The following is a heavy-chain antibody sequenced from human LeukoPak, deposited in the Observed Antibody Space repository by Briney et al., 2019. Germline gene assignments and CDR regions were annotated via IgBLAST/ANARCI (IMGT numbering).Heavy chain of an antibody. CDR3: VRGDSRDY. CDR2: IGRSSRDM. CDR1: GFTFSSST. V-gene: IGHV3-21*01. Sequence: GGSLRLSCAASGFTFSSSTMDWVRQAPGKGLEWVSSIGRSSRDMYYADSVRGRFTISRDNGKNSLFLQMNSLRAEDTSVYYCVRGDSRDYWGQGTLVTVSS. D-gene: IGHD6-13*01. J-gene: IGHJ4*02.